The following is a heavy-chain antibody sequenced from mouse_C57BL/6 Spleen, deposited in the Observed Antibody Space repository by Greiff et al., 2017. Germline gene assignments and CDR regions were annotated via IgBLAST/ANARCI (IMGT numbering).Heavy chain of an antibody. CDR3: ARFHDYGYAMDY. J-gene: IGHJ4*01. D-gene: IGHD2-4*01. Sequence: QVQLQQPGAELVMPGASVKLSCKASGYTFTSYWMHWVKQRPGQGLEWIGEIDPSDSYTNYNQKFKVKSTLTVDKSSSTAYMQLSSLTSEDSAVYYCARFHDYGYAMDYWGQGTSVTVSS. CDR2: IDPSDSYT. CDR1: GYTFTSYW. V-gene: IGHV1-69*01.